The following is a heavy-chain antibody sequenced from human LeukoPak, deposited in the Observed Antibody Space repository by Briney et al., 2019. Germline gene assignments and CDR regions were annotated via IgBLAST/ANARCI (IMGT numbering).Heavy chain of an antibody. Sequence: GGSLRLSCAASGFSFSTYDMTWVRQAPGKGLDWVSSINYSGTGTYYANSVKGRFTISRDNSKNTLYLQMNRLRAEDTAVYYCAKGGISSSGPASWGQGTLVTVSS. J-gene: IGHJ5*02. CDR2: INYSGTGT. D-gene: IGHD6-13*01. CDR3: AKGGISSSGPAS. CDR1: GFSFSTYD. V-gene: IGHV3-23*01.